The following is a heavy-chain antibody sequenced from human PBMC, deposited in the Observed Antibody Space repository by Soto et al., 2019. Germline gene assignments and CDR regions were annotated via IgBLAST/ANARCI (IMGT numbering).Heavy chain of an antibody. Sequence: EVQLLESGGGLVQPGGSLRLSCAASGFTFSTYAMNWVRQAPGNGLEWVSAISGSGGSIHYADSVKGRCTISRDNSKNTLYLKMNSLRDEDTAVYHCVKGYWKGDVWGQGTRVTVSS. D-gene: IGHD1-1*01. CDR1: GFTFSTYA. CDR3: VKGYWKGDV. V-gene: IGHV3-23*01. J-gene: IGHJ6*02. CDR2: ISGSGGSI.